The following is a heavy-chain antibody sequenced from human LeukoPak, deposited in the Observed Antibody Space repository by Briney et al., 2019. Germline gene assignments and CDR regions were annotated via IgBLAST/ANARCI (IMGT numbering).Heavy chain of an antibody. D-gene: IGHD3-9*01. CDR2: ISGSGGST. CDR1: GFTFSSYA. V-gene: IGHV3-23*01. Sequence: TGGSLRLSCAASGFTFSSYAMSWVRQAPGKGLEWVSAISGSGGSTYYADSVKGRFTISRDNSKNTLYLQMNSLRAEDTAVYYCAKEAGGVLRYFDWSVRTTGDYFDYWGQGTLVTVSS. J-gene: IGHJ4*02. CDR3: AKEAGGVLRYFDWSVRTTGDYFDY.